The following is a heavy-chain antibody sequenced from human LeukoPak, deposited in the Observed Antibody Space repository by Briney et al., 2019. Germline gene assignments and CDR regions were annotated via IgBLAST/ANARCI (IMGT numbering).Heavy chain of an antibody. CDR3: ASRSYCGGDCSPYYYMDV. CDR1: GGTFSSYA. V-gene: IGHV1-69*13. CDR2: IIPIFGTA. Sequence: ASVKVSCKASGGTFSSYAISWVRQAPGQGLEWMGGIIPIFGTANYAQKFQGRVTITADESTSTAYMELSSLRSEDTAVYYCASRSYCGGDCSPYYYMDVWGKGTTVTISS. J-gene: IGHJ6*03. D-gene: IGHD2-21*02.